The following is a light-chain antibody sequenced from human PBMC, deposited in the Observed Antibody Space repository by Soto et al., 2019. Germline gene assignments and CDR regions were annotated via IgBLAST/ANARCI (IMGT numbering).Light chain of an antibody. CDR2: QAS. Sequence: DIPMTQSPSTLSASVGDRVTITCRASQSIINWLAWYQQKPGKAPRFLIHQASVLETGVPSRFSGSGSETEFALTINSLQPDDFGVYYCQQYLNFPITFGQGTRLDIK. V-gene: IGKV1-5*03. CDR3: QQYLNFPIT. J-gene: IGKJ5*01. CDR1: QSIINW.